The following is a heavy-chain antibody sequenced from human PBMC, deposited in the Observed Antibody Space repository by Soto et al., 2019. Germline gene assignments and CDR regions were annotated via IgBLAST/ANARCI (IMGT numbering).Heavy chain of an antibody. CDR1: GYSISSGYY. CDR3: ARTDEPGIAANDGTWLDS. J-gene: IGHJ5*01. V-gene: IGHV4-38-2*01. CDR2: IYHSGST. D-gene: IGHD6-13*01. Sequence: SETLSLTCAVSGYSISSGYYWGWIRQPPGKGLEWIGSIYHSGSTYYNPSLKSRVTISVDTSKNQFSLKLSSVSAADTAVYYCARTDEPGIAANDGTWLDSWGQGTLVAVSS.